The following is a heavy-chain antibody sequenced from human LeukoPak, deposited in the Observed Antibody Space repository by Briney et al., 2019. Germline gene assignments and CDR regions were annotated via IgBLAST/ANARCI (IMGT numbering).Heavy chain of an antibody. CDR3: ARASPARDVFDI. CDR2: IYYSGST. J-gene: IGHJ3*02. V-gene: IGHV4-61*08. Sequence: SGTLSLTCTVSGGSISSGGYYWNWIRQPPGKGLEWIGYIYYSGSTNYNPSLKSRVTISVDTSKNQFSLKLSSVTAADTAVYYCARASPARDVFDIWGQGTMVTVSS. CDR1: GGSISSGGYY.